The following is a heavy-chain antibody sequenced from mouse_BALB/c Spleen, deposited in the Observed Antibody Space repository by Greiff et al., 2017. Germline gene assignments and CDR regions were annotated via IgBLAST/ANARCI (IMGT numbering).Heavy chain of an antibody. CDR1: GFTFSSYT. CDR3: ERYPPPWWYFDV. V-gene: IGHV5-9*03. Sequence: DVMLVESGGGLVKPGGSLKLSCAASGFTFSSYTMSWVRQTPEKRLEWVATISSGGGNTYYPDSVKGRFTISRDNAKNNLYLQMSSLRSEDTALYYCERYPPPWWYFDVWGAGTTVTVSS. CDR2: ISSGGGNT. J-gene: IGHJ1*01.